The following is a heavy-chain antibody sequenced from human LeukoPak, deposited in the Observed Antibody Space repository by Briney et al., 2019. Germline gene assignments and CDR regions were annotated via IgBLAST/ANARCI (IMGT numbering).Heavy chain of an antibody. J-gene: IGHJ4*02. Sequence: GGSLRLSCAASGFTFSDYYMSWIRQAPGKGLEWVSYISSSGSTIYYADSVKGRFTISRDNAKNSLYLQMNSLRAEDTAVYYCARRRGGPYYDSSGYFPPDYWAREPWSPSPQ. V-gene: IGHV3-11*04. CDR3: ARRRGGPYYDSSGYFPPDY. CDR2: ISSSGSTI. CDR1: GFTFSDYY. D-gene: IGHD3-22*01.